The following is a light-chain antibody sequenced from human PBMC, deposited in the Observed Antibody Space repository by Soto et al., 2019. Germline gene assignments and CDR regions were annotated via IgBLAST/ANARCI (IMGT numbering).Light chain of an antibody. V-gene: IGLV2-14*01. CDR3: CSFAGSFSYV. J-gene: IGLJ1*01. Sequence: QSGLNQPPSLSLAPGQWIPISCPGTSSDYGGYNYVSSYQQYPGKAPKLMIYEVTHRPSGVSNRFSGSKSGNTASLTISGLQAEDEADYSCCSFAGSFSYVFGGGTKVTV. CDR2: EVT. CDR1: SSDYGGYNY.